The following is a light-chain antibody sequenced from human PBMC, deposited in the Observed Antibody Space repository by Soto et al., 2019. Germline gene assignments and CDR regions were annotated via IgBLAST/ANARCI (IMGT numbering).Light chain of an antibody. CDR2: GAS. CDR3: QQGHT. V-gene: IGKV3-20*01. CDR1: QSVSSSY. J-gene: IGKJ4*01. Sequence: EIVMTQSPATLSVSPGERATLSCRASQSVSSSYLAWYQQKPGQAPRLLIYGASSRATGIPDRFSGSGSGTDFTLTISRLEPEDFAVYYCQQGHTFGGGTKVDIK.